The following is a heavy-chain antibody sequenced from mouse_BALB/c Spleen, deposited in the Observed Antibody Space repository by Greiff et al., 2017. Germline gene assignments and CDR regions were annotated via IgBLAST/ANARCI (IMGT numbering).Heavy chain of an antibody. CDR3: ARGYRGYFDV. Sequence: EVKLLESGPGLVKPSQSLSLTCTVTGYSITSDYAWNWIRQFPGNKLEWMGYISYSGSTSYNPSLKSRISITRDTSKNQFFLQLNSVTTEDTATYYCARGYRGYFDVWGAGTTVTVSS. CDR2: ISYSGST. J-gene: IGHJ1*01. D-gene: IGHD2-14*01. V-gene: IGHV3-2*02. CDR1: GYSITSDYA.